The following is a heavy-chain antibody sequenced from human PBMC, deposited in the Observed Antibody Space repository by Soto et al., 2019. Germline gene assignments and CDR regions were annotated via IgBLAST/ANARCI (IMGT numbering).Heavy chain of an antibody. V-gene: IGHV3-23*01. CDR2: ISGSGGST. J-gene: IGHJ4*02. D-gene: IGHD6-13*01. CDR3: AKDQGSSWYEIDY. Sequence: EVQLLESGGGLVQPGGSLSLSCAASGFTFSNYAVTSVRQAPGKGLEWVSTISGSGGSTYYADSVKGRFTISRDNSKTTLYLQMNSLRAEDTAVYYCAKDQGSSWYEIDYWGQGTLVTVSS. CDR1: GFTFSNYA.